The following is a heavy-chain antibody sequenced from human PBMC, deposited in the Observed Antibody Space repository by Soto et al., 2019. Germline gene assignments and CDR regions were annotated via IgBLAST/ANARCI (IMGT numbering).Heavy chain of an antibody. J-gene: IGHJ3*02. CDR3: AKGLYSSSWYDAFDI. V-gene: IGHV3-9*01. D-gene: IGHD6-13*01. CDR2: ISWNSGSI. CDR1: GFTFSSYA. Sequence: GGSLRLSCAASGFTFSSYAMSWVRQAPGKGLEWVSGISWNSGSIGYADSVKGRFTISRDNAKNSLYLQMNSLRAEDTALYYCAKGLYSSSWYDAFDIWGQGTMVTVSS.